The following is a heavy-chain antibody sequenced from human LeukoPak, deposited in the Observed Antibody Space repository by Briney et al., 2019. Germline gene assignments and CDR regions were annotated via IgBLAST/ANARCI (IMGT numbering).Heavy chain of an antibody. D-gene: IGHD5-18*01. J-gene: IGHJ4*02. CDR3: ARGGSGYSYGYDY. Sequence: SETLSLTCTVSGGSISSYYWSWIRQPPGKRLEWIGYIYYSGSTNYNPSLKSRVTISVDTSKNQFSLKLSSVTAADTAVYYCARGGSGYSYGYDYWGQGTLVTVSS. CDR1: GGSISSYY. CDR2: IYYSGST. V-gene: IGHV4-59*01.